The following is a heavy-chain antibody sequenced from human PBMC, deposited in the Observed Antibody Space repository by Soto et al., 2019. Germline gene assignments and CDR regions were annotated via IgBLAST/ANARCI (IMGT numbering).Heavy chain of an antibody. V-gene: IGHV3-30*18. J-gene: IGHJ4*02. CDR2: ISYDGSNK. D-gene: IGHD3-22*01. CDR3: AKDTYYYDRSGYYTYDY. CDR1: GFTFSSDG. Sequence: GGSLRLSCAASGFTFSSDGVHWVRQAPGKGPEWVAVISYDGSNKHYADSVKGRFTISRDNSKNTLDLQMNSLRAEDTAVYYCAKDTYYYDRSGYYTYDYWGQGTQVTVSS.